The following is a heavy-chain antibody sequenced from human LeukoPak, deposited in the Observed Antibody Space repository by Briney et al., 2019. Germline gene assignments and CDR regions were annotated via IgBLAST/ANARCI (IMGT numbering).Heavy chain of an antibody. CDR1: GFTFSSYA. CDR3: AKATSRMTTVTSPLGY. D-gene: IGHD4-17*01. J-gene: IGHJ4*02. V-gene: IGHV3-23*01. Sequence: GGSLRLSCAASGFTFSSYAISWVRQAPGKGLEWLSAISGSGGGTYYADSVKGRFTISRDSSKNTLYLQMNSLRAEDTAVYYCAKATSRMTTVTSPLGYWGQGTLVTLSS. CDR2: ISGSGGGT.